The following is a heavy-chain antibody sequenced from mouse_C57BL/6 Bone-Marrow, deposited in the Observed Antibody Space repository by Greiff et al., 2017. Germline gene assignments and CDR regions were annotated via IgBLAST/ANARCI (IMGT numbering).Heavy chain of an antibody. Sequence: QVQLQQPGAELVKPGASVKMSCKASGYTFNSYWMPWVKQRPGRGLEWIGRIDPNSGGTKYNEKFKSKATLTVEQPASTAYMQLRSLSSEDSAVNYFARRNYFDYWGQVTTLTVSS. CDR2: IDPNSGGT. CDR3: ARRNYFDY. J-gene: IGHJ2*01. V-gene: IGHV1-72*01. CDR1: GYTFNSYW.